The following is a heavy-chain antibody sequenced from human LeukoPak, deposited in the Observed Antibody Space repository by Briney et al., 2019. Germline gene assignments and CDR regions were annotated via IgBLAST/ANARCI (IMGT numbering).Heavy chain of an antibody. V-gene: IGHV1-69*13. D-gene: IGHD6-6*01. CDR2: IIPIFGTA. CDR3: ARGGIAARPEAFDI. J-gene: IGHJ3*02. Sequence: GASVKVSCKASGGTFSSYAISWVRQAPGQGLEWMGGIIPIFGTANYAQKFRGRVTITADESTSTAYMELSSLRSEDTAVYYCARGGIAARPEAFDIWGQGTMVTVSS. CDR1: GGTFSSYA.